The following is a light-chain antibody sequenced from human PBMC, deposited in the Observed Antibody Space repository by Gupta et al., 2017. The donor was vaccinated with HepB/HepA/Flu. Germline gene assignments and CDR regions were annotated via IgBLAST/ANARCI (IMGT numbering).Light chain of an antibody. V-gene: IGKV3-15*01. CDR2: GAS. CDR1: QSVSSN. CDR3: QQYNNWPPLT. Sequence: EIVMTQSPATLSVSPGERATLSCRASQSVSSNLAWYQQKPGQAPRLLIYGASTRATGIPARFSGNGSGTELTLTISSLQSEDFAVYYCQQYNNWPPLTFGGGTKVEIK. J-gene: IGKJ4*01.